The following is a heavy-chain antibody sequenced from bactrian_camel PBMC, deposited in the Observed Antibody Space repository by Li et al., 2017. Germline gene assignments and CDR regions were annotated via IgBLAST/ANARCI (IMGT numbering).Heavy chain of an antibody. CDR1: GYIITSCA. V-gene: IGHV3S67*01. CDR2: ISTDGTT. CDR3: AAVCGLEHTA. J-gene: IGHJ6*01. Sequence: DVQLVESGGGSVQAGGSLKVSCVVRGYIITSCATGWYRQVPGLEREAVSSISTDGTTSYSDSVKGRFTISRDDTKNTLSLQMDSLQIEDTAVYYCAAVCGLEHTAWGRGTQVTVS.